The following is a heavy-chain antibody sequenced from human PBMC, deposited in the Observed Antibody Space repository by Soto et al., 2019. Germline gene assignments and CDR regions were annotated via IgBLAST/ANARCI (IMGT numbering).Heavy chain of an antibody. Sequence: QVQLVQSGAEVKKPGASVKVSCKASGYTFTSYGISWVRQAPGQGLEWMGWISAYNGNTNYAQKLQGRVTMTTDTSTSTAYMELRSLRSDDTAVYYCARGDPLTGYCSSTSCYADYWGQGTLVTVSS. CDR2: ISAYNGNT. D-gene: IGHD2-2*01. J-gene: IGHJ4*02. CDR1: GYTFTSYG. CDR3: ARGDPLTGYCSSTSCYADY. V-gene: IGHV1-18*01.